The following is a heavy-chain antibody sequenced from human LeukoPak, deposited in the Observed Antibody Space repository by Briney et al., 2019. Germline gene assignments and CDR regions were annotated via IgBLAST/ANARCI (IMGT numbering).Heavy chain of an antibody. D-gene: IGHD3-10*01. J-gene: IGHJ4*02. CDR1: GVSISSGDYS. CDR3: AADYGSGSYRFDY. CDR2: IYSSGNT. Sequence: SETLSLTCAVSGVSISSGDYSWSWIRQPPGKGLEWIGYIYSSGNTLYNPSLRSRATISLDRSKNQFSLRLSSVTPADTAVYYCAADYGSGSYRFDYWGQGTLVSVSS. V-gene: IGHV4-30-2*01.